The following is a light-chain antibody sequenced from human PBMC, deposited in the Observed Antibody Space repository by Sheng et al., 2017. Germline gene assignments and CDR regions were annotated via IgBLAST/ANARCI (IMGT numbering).Light chain of an antibody. CDR3: GTWDSSLSVEV. CDR2: ANN. V-gene: IGLV1-51*02. J-gene: IGLJ1*01. Sequence: QSVLTQPPSVSAAPGQKVTISCSGSSSNIGNNYLSWYQQLPGTAPKLLIYANNERPSGIPDRFSGSKSGTSATLGITGLQTGDEADYYCGTWDSSLSVEVFGTGTKVTVL. CDR1: SSNIGNNY.